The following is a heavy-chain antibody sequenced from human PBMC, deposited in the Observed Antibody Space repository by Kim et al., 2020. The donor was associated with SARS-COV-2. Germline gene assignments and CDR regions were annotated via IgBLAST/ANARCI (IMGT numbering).Heavy chain of an antibody. Sequence: GGSLRLSCAASGFTFSSYGMHWVRQAPGKGLEWVAVIWYDGSNKYYADSVKGRFTISRDNSKNTLYLQMNSLRAEDTAVYYCAKVVGANRWDWFDPWGQGTLVTVSS. J-gene: IGHJ5*02. CDR2: IWYDGSNK. CDR3: AKVVGANRWDWFDP. D-gene: IGHD2-15*01. V-gene: IGHV3-33*06. CDR1: GFTFSSYG.